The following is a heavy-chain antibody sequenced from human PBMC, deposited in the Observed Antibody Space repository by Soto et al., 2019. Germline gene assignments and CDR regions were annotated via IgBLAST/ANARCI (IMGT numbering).Heavy chain of an antibody. J-gene: IGHJ6*02. CDR2: ISAYNGNT. D-gene: IGHD5-18*01. V-gene: IGHV1-18*04. CDR3: ARGVQLWSDEKYYYGMDV. Sequence: ASVKVSCKASGYTFTSYGISWVRQAPGQGLEWMGWISAYNGNTNYAQKLQARVTMTTDTSTSTAYMELRSLRSDDTAVYYCARGVQLWSDEKYYYGMDVWGQGTTVTVSS. CDR1: GYTFTSYG.